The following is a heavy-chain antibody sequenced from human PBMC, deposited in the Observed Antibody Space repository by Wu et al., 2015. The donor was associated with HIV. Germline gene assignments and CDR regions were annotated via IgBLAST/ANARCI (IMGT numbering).Heavy chain of an antibody. D-gene: IGHD1-1*01. CDR2: IKPSSGLI. V-gene: IGHV1-2*02. Sequence: QVQLVQSGAEVKKPGASVKVSCKASGYTFSNFYIHWVRQAPGQGLEWMGWIKPSSGLINYAPKFQGRVTMTRDTSINTAYMDLAGLTSDDIAVYYCARNVENWGQGTLITVSS. CDR1: GYTFSNFY. J-gene: IGHJ4*02. CDR3: ARNVEN.